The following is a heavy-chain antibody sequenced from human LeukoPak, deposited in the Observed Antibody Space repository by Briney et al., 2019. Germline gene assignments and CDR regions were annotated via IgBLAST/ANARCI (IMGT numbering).Heavy chain of an antibody. CDR3: ARENNLNCSSTSCYGGGFDY. D-gene: IGHD2-2*01. CDR2: VSYDGSNK. Sequence: PGGSLRLSCAASGFTFSSYAMHWVRQAPGKGPEWVAVVSYDGSNKYYADSVKGRFTISRDNAKNTLYLQMNSLRAEDTAVYYCARENNLNCSSTSCYGGGFDYWGQGTLVTVSS. V-gene: IGHV3-30*03. CDR1: GFTFSSYA. J-gene: IGHJ4*02.